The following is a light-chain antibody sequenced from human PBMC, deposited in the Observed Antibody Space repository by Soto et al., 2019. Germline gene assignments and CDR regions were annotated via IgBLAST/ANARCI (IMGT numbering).Light chain of an antibody. V-gene: IGKV1-39*01. J-gene: IGKJ1*01. Sequence: DIQMTQSPSSLSAYLGDRVTITCRASQSIGNYLNWYQKKPGKAPQLLIYAASNLQGGVPPRFGGSESDTDFTLTISSLQPKDFATYFCQQTYSAPWTFGQGTKVDIK. CDR3: QQTYSAPWT. CDR2: AAS. CDR1: QSIGNY.